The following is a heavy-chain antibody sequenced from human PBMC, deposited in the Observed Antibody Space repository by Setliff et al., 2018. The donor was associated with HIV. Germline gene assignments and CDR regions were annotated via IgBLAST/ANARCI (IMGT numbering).Heavy chain of an antibody. CDR1: GGSFSGYY. D-gene: IGHD3-16*01. CDR3: ASWHGGQEAFEI. CDR2: IYTSGTT. Sequence: SETLSLTCAVYGGSFSGYYWSWIRQPPGKGLEWIGHIYTSGTTNYNPSLKSRVTISLDTSKNQFSLKLSSVSAADTAVYYCASWHGGQEAFEIWGQGTKVTVSS. V-gene: IGHV4-4*08. J-gene: IGHJ3*02.